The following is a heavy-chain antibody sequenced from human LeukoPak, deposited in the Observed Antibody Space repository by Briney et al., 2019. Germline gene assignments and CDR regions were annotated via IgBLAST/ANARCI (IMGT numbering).Heavy chain of an antibody. D-gene: IGHD3-10*01. Sequence: PGGSLRLSCAASGFTFDDYGMHWVRQAPGKGLEWVSCISRNSGSIGYADSVKGRFTISRDNAKNSLYLQMNSLSAEDTAVYYCEKGALFRGDGSGGNYPGGFDYWGQGTLVTVSS. V-gene: IGHV3-9*01. CDR3: EKGALFRGDGSGGNYPGGFDY. J-gene: IGHJ4*02. CDR1: GFTFDDYG. CDR2: ISRNSGSI.